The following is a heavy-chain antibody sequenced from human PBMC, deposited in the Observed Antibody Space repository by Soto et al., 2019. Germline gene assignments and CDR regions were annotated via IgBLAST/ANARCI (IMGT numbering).Heavy chain of an antibody. CDR2: IYPGDSDT. Sequence: PGESLKISCQGSGSSFANYCISCVLHMPGKGLEWVGVIYPGDSDTRYSPSFRGQVTISADKSISHVYLQWSSLKASDTAMYYCERNSLRQYYYGMDVWGKGSTVTVSS. CDR3: ERNSLRQYYYGMDV. CDR1: GSSFANYC. D-gene: IGHD3-10*01. V-gene: IGHV5-51*01. J-gene: IGHJ6*04.